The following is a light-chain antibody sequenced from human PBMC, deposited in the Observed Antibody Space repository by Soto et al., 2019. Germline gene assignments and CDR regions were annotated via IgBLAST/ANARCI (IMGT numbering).Light chain of an antibody. Sequence: QSALTQPASVSGSPGQSITISCTGTSSDVGGYNFVAWYQQYPGKAPKVMIYEGSQRPSGVSTRFSGSGSGNTASLTISGLQPEDEADYYCCSYAGSSTYVFGTGTKVTVL. CDR1: SSDVGGYNF. J-gene: IGLJ1*01. CDR3: CSYAGSSTYV. V-gene: IGLV2-23*01. CDR2: EGS.